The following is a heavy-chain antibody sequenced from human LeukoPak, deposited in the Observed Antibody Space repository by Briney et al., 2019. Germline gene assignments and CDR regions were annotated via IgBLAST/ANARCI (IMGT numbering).Heavy chain of an antibody. Sequence: GSLRLSCAASGFTFSSYAMHWVRQAPGKGLEYVSAISSNGGSTYYANSVKGRFTISRDNSKNTLYLQMGSLRAEDMAVYYCAREGYYYYYYRMDVWGQGTTVTVSS. V-gene: IGHV3-64*01. CDR3: AREGYYYYYYRMDV. CDR1: GFTFSSYA. CDR2: ISSNGGST. J-gene: IGHJ6*02.